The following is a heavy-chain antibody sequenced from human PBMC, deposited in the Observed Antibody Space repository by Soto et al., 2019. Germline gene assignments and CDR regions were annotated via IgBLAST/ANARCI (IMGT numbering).Heavy chain of an antibody. CDR1: GGAVSSGHFY. J-gene: IGHJ4*02. D-gene: IGHD6-19*01. V-gene: IGHV4-61*01. CDR3: ARSGSGSGWL. Sequence: SETLSRTCTVSGGAVSSGHFYCCWIRQPPGKGLEWIGYIYYSGSTKYNPSLRSRVTILVDTSKNQFSLKLTSVTAADTAVYYCARSGSGSGWLGGQGTLVTVS. CDR2: IYYSGST.